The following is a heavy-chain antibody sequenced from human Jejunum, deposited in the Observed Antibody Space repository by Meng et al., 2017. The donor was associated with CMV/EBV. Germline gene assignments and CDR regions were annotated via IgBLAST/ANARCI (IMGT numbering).Heavy chain of an antibody. V-gene: IGHV3-30*02. CDR1: GFTFSTYG. CDR3: VKDSHYDCSSSSCYLDY. J-gene: IGHJ4*02. D-gene: IGHD2-2*01. Sequence: QVQLVESGGGVCQLGGSMRRSCAASGFTFSTYGMHWVRQAPGKGLEWVAFIQYDGSIKYYPDSVKGRFTISRDNSKNTLYLQMNNLRAADTAIYYCVKDSHYDCSSSSCYLDYWGQGTLVTVSS. CDR2: IQYDGSIK.